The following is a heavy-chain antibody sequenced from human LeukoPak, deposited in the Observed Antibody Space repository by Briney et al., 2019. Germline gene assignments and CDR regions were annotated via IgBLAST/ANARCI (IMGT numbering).Heavy chain of an antibody. CDR3: ARDRSEGGTRTTLFDY. Sequence: GGSLRLSCAASGFTFSDYYMSWIRQAPGKGLEWVSYISSSGSTIYYADSVKGRFTISRDNAKNSLYLQMNSLRAEDTAVYYCARDRSEGGTRTTLFDYWGQGTLVTVSS. CDR1: GFTFSDYY. V-gene: IGHV3-11*04. J-gene: IGHJ4*02. D-gene: IGHD1-1*01. CDR2: ISSSGSTI.